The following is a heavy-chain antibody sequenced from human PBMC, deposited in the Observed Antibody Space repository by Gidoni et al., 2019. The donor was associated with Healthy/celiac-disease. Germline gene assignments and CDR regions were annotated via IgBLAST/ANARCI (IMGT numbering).Heavy chain of an antibody. J-gene: IGHJ3*02. V-gene: IGHV1-2*06. CDR3: ARDRSIGYYDSRFDI. CDR1: GYTFTGYY. D-gene: IGHD3-22*01. Sequence: QVQLVQSGAEVKKPGASVKVSCKASGYTFTGYYMHWVRQAPGQGLEWMGRINPNSGGTNYAQKFQGRVTMTRDTSISTAYMELSRLRSDDTAVYYCARDRSIGYYDSRFDIWGQGTMVTVSS. CDR2: INPNSGGT.